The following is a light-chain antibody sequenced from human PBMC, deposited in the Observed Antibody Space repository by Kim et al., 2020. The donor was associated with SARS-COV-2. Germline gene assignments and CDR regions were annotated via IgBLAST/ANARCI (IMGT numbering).Light chain of an antibody. CDR2: DVN. V-gene: IGLV2-14*03. CDR3: SSYTSSSTLV. J-gene: IGLJ2*01. CDR1: SSDVGGYNS. Sequence: QSVVTQPASVSGSPGQSITISCTGTSSDVGGYNSVSWYQQHPGTAPKLIIYDVNERPSGVSNRFSGSKSGHTASLTISGLQSDDEADYYCSSYTSSSTLVFGGGTQLTVL.